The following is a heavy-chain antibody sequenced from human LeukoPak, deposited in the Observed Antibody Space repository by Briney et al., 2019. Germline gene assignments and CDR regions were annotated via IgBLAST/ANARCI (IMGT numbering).Heavy chain of an antibody. J-gene: IGHJ4*02. CDR1: GYSISSGYY. V-gene: IGHV4-38-2*01. D-gene: IGHD3-9*01. CDR2: IYHSGST. CDR3: ARLRFDDYDILTGYYNSGHFDY. Sequence: SETLSLTCAVSGYSISSGYYWGWIRQPPGKGLEWIGSIYHSGSTYYNPSLKSRVTISVDTSKNQFSLKLSSVTAADTAVYYCARLRFDDYDILTGYYNSGHFDYWGQGTLVTVSS.